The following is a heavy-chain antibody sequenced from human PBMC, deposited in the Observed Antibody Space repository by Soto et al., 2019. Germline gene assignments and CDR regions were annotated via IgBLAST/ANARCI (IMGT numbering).Heavy chain of an antibody. Sequence: GGSLRLSCAASGFTFSSYAMHWVRQAPGKGLEWVAVISYDGSNKYYADSVKGRFTISRDHSKNTLYLQMNSLRAEDTAVYYCARGAYCTNGVCYGNWSDPWGQGTLVTVSS. CDR1: GFTFSSYA. CDR2: ISYDGSNK. D-gene: IGHD2-8*01. V-gene: IGHV3-30-3*01. J-gene: IGHJ5*02. CDR3: ARGAYCTNGVCYGNWSDP.